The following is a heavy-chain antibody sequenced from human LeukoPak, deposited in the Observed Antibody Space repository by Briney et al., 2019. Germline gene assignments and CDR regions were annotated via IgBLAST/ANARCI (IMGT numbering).Heavy chain of an antibody. V-gene: IGHV4-34*01. CDR2: INHSGST. CDR3: ARKGFRYYDSSGYPTN. CDR1: GGSFSGYY. D-gene: IGHD3-22*01. Sequence: MSSETLSLTCAVYGGSFSGYYWSWIRQPPGKGMEWIGEINHSGSTNYNPSLKSRVTISVDTSKNQFSLKLSSVTAADTAAYYCARKGFRYYDSSGYPTNWGQGTLVTVSS. J-gene: IGHJ4*02.